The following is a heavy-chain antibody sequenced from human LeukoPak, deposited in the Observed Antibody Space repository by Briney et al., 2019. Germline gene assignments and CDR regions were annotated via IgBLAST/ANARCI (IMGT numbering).Heavy chain of an antibody. CDR1: GFTFSSYA. V-gene: IGHV3-23*01. CDR2: TTGSGAGT. D-gene: IGHD4-17*01. J-gene: IGHJ3*01. CDR3: AGDPNGDYIGAFDF. Sequence: PGGSLRLSCEASGFTFSSYAMIWVRPAPGQGLEWVSATTGSGAGTQYADSVRGRFTISRDNSKNTLYLQMNSLRAEDTAVYYCAGDPNGDYIGAFDFRGQGTMVTVSS.